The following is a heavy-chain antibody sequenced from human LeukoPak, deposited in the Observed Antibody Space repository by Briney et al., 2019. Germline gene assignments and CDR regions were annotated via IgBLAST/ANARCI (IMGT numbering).Heavy chain of an antibody. Sequence: GGSLRLSCAASGFTLSTSGMTWVRQAPGKGLDWVSIISGSGGTPYYTDSVKGRFTISRDNSKNTLYLQMNSLRAEDTAVYYCAKTRGISISGVVPLCDYWGQGTLVTVSS. V-gene: IGHV3-23*01. D-gene: IGHD3-3*01. CDR1: GFTLSTSG. CDR3: AKTRGISISGVVPLCDY. CDR2: ISGSGGTP. J-gene: IGHJ4*02.